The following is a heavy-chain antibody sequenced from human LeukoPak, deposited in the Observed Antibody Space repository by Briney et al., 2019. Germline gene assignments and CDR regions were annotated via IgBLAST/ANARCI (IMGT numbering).Heavy chain of an antibody. D-gene: IGHD1-1*01. Sequence: ASVKVSCKTSGYTFSEFFMHWVRQAPGQGLEWMGRINPKSGGTNFAQKFQGRVTVTRDTTNSVVYMELTSLTPDDTAVYSCARGRTTTDHWGQGTLVTVSS. CDR1: GYTFSEFF. V-gene: IGHV1-2*06. CDR3: ARGRTTTDH. J-gene: IGHJ4*02. CDR2: INPKSGGT.